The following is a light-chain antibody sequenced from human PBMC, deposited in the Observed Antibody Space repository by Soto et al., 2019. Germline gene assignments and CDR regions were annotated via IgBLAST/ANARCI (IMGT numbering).Light chain of an antibody. CDR3: MQALQTPWT. J-gene: IGKJ1*01. V-gene: IGKV2-28*01. CDR1: LSLLHASGLNY. CDR2: LGS. Sequence: DIVMTQSPLSLPVTPGEPASISCRSSLSLLHASGLNYLDWYLQKPGQSPQLLISLGSTRASGVPDRFSGSGAGTDFTLKISRVEAEDVGLYYCMQALQTPWTFGQGTSVEIK.